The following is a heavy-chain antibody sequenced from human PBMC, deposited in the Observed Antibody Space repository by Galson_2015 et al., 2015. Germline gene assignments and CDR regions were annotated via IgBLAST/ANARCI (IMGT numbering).Heavy chain of an antibody. CDR1: GFTFSSYW. CDR3: ARDLEYSSGCDY. CDR2: IKQGGSEK. J-gene: IGHJ4*02. Sequence: SLRLSCAASGFTFSSYWMSWVRQAPGRGLEWVANIKQGGSEKYYVDSVKGRFTISRDNAKNSLYLQMSSLRAEDTAVYYCARDLEYSSGCDYWGQGTLVTVSS. D-gene: IGHD6-19*01. V-gene: IGHV3-7*01.